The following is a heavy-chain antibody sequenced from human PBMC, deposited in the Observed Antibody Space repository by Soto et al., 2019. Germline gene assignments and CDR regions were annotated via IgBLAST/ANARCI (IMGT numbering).Heavy chain of an antibody. D-gene: IGHD5-12*01. Sequence: GGSLRLSCVASGFIFTDYSMNWVRQAPGKGLEWVSWISTTGSTIYYADSVKGRFTISRDNAKKSLYLQMNSLRDEDTAVYYCAREAASGSDYWGQGALVTVSS. V-gene: IGHV3-48*02. CDR3: AREAASGSDY. J-gene: IGHJ4*02. CDR1: GFIFTDYS. CDR2: ISTTGSTI.